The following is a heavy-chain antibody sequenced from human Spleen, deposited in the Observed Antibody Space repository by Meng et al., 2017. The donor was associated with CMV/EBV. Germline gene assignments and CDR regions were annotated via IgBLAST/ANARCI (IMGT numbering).Heavy chain of an antibody. CDR1: GFTFSSYA. J-gene: IGHJ4*02. V-gene: IGHV3-23*01. CDR3: VRDDSTGYYYFDY. Sequence: GESLKISCVASGFTFSSYAMSWVRLAPGKGLEWVSLISGRAGGTHYAGSLKGRFTISRDNAKNSLYLQMSSLRAEDTAVFYCVRDDSTGYYYFDYWGQGTLVTVSS. CDR2: ISGRAGGT. D-gene: IGHD3-22*01.